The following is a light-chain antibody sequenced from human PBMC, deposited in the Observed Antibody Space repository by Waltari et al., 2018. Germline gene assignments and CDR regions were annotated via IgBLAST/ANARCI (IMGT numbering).Light chain of an antibody. CDR2: KVS. CDR1: QSLVHSDGNTY. V-gene: IGKV2-30*02. Sequence: DVVMTQSPLSLPVTLGQPASIPCRLSQSLVHSDGNTYLNWFQQRPGKSPRRLIYKVSNRDSGVPDRFSGSGSGTDFTLKISRVEAEDVGVYYCMQGTHWPPDFGPGTKVDIK. CDR3: MQGTHWPPD. J-gene: IGKJ3*01.